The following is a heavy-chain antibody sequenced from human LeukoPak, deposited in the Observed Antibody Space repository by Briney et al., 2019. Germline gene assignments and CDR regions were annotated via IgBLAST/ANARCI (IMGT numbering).Heavy chain of an antibody. Sequence: ASVKVSCKASGGTFSSYAISWVRQAPGQGLEWMGGIIPIFGTANCAQKFQGRVTITADESTSTAYMELSSLRSEDTAVYYCARTYCSGGSCSYYYYYYGMDVWGQGTTVTVSS. CDR3: ARTYCSGGSCSYYYYYYGMDV. D-gene: IGHD2-15*01. J-gene: IGHJ6*02. CDR2: IIPIFGTA. CDR1: GGTFSSYA. V-gene: IGHV1-69*13.